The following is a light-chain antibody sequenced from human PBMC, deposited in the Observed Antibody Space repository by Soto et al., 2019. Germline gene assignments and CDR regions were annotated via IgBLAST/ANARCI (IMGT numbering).Light chain of an antibody. CDR2: EVS. CDR3: NSYTASSTYV. Sequence: QSVLTQPPSVSGSPGHAVAISCTGNSSDVGSYNRVSWYQQPPGAAPKLMIYEVSNRPSGVPDRFSGSKSGNTASLTISGLQAEDEADYYCNSYTASSTYVFGTGTKVTV. J-gene: IGLJ1*01. V-gene: IGLV2-18*02. CDR1: SSDVGSYNR.